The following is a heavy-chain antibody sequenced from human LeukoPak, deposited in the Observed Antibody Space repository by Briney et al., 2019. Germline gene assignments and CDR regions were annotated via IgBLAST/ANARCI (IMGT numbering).Heavy chain of an antibody. CDR3: ARDYSSGWPNFDY. V-gene: IGHV1-18*01. D-gene: IGHD6-19*01. J-gene: IGHJ4*02. CDR1: GYTFTSYG. Sequence: EASVKVSCKASGYTFTSYGISWVRQAPGQGLEWMGWISTYNGNTNYAQKVQGRVTMTTDTSTSTAYMELRSLRSDDTAMYYCARDYSSGWPNFDYWGQGTLVTVSS. CDR2: ISTYNGNT.